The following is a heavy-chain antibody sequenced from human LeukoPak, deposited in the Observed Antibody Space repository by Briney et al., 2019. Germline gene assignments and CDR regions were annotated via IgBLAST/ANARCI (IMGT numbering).Heavy chain of an antibody. J-gene: IGHJ4*02. CDR2: IYTSGST. CDR1: GGSISSYY. Sequence: PSETLSLTCTVSGGSISSYYWSWIRQPAGKGLEWIGRIYTSGSTNYNPSLKSRVTMSVDTSKNKNSLKVNSVTAADTAVYYCARESYSSSYLFDFWGQGTLVTVSS. D-gene: IGHD6-6*01. V-gene: IGHV4-4*07. CDR3: ARESYSSSYLFDF.